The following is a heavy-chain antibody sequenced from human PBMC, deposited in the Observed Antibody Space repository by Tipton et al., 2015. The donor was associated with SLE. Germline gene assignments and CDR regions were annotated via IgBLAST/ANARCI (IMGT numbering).Heavy chain of an antibody. Sequence: TLSLTCAVYGGSFSGYYWSWIRQPPGKGLEWIGEINHSGSTNYNPSLKSRVTISVDTSKNQFSLKLSSVTAADTAVYYCAKAGYSSGWYVVFFDYWGQGTLVTVSS. V-gene: IGHV4-34*01. J-gene: IGHJ4*02. CDR2: INHSGST. CDR1: GGSFSGYY. CDR3: AKAGYSSGWYVVFFDY. D-gene: IGHD6-19*01.